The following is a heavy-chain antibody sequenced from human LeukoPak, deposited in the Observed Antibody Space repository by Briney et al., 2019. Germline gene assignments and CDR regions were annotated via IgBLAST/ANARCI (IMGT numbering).Heavy chain of an antibody. V-gene: IGHV3-20*04. J-gene: IGHJ3*02. D-gene: IGHD6-19*01. CDR1: GFTFDDYG. CDR3: ARDPLSRAVAGSDAFDI. Sequence: GGSLRLSCAASGFTFDDYGMSWVRQAPGKGLEWVSGINWNGGSTGYADSVKGRFTISRDNAKNSLYLQMNSLRAEDTALYYCARDPLSRAVAGSDAFDIWGQGTTVTVSS. CDR2: INWNGGST.